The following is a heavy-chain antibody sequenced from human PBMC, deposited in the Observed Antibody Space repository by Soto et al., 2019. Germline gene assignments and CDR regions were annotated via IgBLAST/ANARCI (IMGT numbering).Heavy chain of an antibody. CDR1: GFTFSSYW. V-gene: IGHV3-74*01. D-gene: IGHD1-26*01. CDR2: INSDGSST. J-gene: IGHJ2*01. Sequence: EVQLVESGGGLVQPGGSLRLSCAASGFTFSSYWMHWVRQAPGKGLVWVSRINSDGSSTNYAESVKGRFSISRANAKNTLYLQMNSLRAEDTAVYYCARGGSLNWYFDLWGRGTLVTVSS. CDR3: ARGGSLNWYFDL.